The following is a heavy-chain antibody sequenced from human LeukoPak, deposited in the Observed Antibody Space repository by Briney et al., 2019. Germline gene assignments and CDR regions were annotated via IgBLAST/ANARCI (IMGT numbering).Heavy chain of an antibody. D-gene: IGHD3-3*01. CDR3: ARDFGVIRRS. V-gene: IGHV3-9*01. Sequence: QPGRSLRLSCAASGFSFDDYAMHWVRQAPGKGLEWVSGISWNSGSIGYADSVKGRFTISRDDSKNTLFLQMSSLRPEDTAVYYCARDFGVIRRSWGQGTLVSVSS. CDR1: GFSFDDYA. CDR2: ISWNSGSI. J-gene: IGHJ5*02.